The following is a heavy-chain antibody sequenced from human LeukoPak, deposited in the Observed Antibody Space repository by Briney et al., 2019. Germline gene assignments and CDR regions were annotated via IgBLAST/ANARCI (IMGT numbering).Heavy chain of an antibody. V-gene: IGHV3-23*01. CDR2: ISGSGERT. D-gene: IGHD3-10*01. Sequence: GGTLRLSCAASGFTFSSYGMIWVRQAPGKGLEWVSAISGSGERTYYADSVKGRFTISRDNSKNTLYLQMNSLRAEDTAVYYCAKDRGIISDYWGQGILVTVSS. CDR3: AKDRGIISDY. J-gene: IGHJ4*02. CDR1: GFTFSSYG.